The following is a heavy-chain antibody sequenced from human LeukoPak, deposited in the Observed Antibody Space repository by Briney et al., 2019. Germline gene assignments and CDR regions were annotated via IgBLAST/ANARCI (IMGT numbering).Heavy chain of an antibody. CDR2: ISVSGGSA. CDR3: AKDRDYDILTGYYRSGAFDI. D-gene: IGHD3-9*01. CDR1: GFTFSSYA. V-gene: IGHV3-23*01. J-gene: IGHJ3*02. Sequence: QPGGSLRLSCAASGFTFSSYAMSWVRQAPGKGLEWVSAISVSGGSAYYADSVKGRFTISRENSKNTLFLQIDSLRAGDPAVYYCAKDRDYDILTGYYRSGAFDIWGQGTMVTVSS.